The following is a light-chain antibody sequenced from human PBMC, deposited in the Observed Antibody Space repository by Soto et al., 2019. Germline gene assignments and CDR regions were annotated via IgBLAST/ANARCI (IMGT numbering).Light chain of an antibody. CDR1: SSDVGGYHY. V-gene: IGLV2-14*01. J-gene: IGLJ2*01. CDR2: DVS. Sequence: QSALTQPASVSGSPGQSITVSCTGTSSDVGGYHYVAWYQQYPGKAPKLIIYDVSSRPSGVSHRFSGSKSGDTASLTISGLQAEDGADYYCSSYTTSSTVIFGGGTKLTVL. CDR3: SSYTTSSTVI.